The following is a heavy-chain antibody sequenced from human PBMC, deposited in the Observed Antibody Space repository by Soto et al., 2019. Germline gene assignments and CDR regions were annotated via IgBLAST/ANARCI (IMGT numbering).Heavy chain of an antibody. Sequence: GGSLRLSCAASGFTFSSYSMNWVRQAPGKGLEWVSSISSSSSYIYYADSVKGRFTISRDNAKNSLYLQMNSLRAEDTAVYYCARDGREDIVVVPAAGYYYYYGMDVWGQGTTVTVSS. CDR3: ARDGREDIVVVPAAGYYYYYGMDV. CDR1: GFTFSSYS. CDR2: ISSSSSYI. V-gene: IGHV3-21*01. J-gene: IGHJ6*02. D-gene: IGHD2-2*01.